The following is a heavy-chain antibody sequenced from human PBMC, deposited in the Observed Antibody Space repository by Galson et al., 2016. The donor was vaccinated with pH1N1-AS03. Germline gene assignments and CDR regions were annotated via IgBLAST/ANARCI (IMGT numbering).Heavy chain of an antibody. V-gene: IGHV3-33*05. D-gene: IGHD1-1*01. CDR1: VFTFRSYG. CDR2: ISYDGSNK. CDR3: ATSGVQDY. J-gene: IGHJ4*02. Sequence: SLRLSCAASVFTFRSYGMHWVRQTPGKGLEWVAFISYDGSNKYYSDSVKGRFSISRDNSQNTVYLQMNSLRAEDTAVYYCATSGVQDYWGQGTLVTVSS.